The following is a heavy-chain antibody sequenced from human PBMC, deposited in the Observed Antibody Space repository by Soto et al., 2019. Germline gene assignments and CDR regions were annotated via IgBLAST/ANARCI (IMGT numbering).Heavy chain of an antibody. CDR2: INYSGST. D-gene: IGHD6-19*01. Sequence: NPSETLSLTCAVYGGSFGGYYWSWIRQPPGKGLEWIGEINYSGSTNYNPSLESRVTMSVDTSKNQFSLKLTSVTAADTAVYYCARGLITGSHYSGGWYYFDSWGQGTQVTAPQ. CDR1: GGSFGGYY. CDR3: ARGLITGSHYSGGWYYFDS. J-gene: IGHJ4*02. V-gene: IGHV4-34*01.